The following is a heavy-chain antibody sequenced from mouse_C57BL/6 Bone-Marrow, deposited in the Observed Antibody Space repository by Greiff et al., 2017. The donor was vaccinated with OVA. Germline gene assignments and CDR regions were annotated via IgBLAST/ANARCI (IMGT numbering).Heavy chain of an antibody. Sequence: VQLQQSGPELVKPGASVKISCKASGYTFTDYYMNWVKQSHGKSLEWIGDINPNNGGTSYNQKFKGKATLTVDKSSSTAYMELRSLTSEDSAVYYCARNDDYHGYFDVWGTGTTVTVSS. J-gene: IGHJ1*03. CDR1: GYTFTDYY. V-gene: IGHV1-26*01. CDR3: ARNDDYHGYFDV. D-gene: IGHD2-4*01. CDR2: INPNNGGT.